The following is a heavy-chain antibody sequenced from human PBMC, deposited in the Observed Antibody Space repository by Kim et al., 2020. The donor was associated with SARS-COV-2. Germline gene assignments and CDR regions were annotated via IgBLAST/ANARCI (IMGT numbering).Heavy chain of an antibody. CDR3: ATLLTGYKIRNGPGADY. J-gene: IGHJ4*02. Sequence: SETLSLTCTVSGGSISSSSYYWGWIRQPPGKGLEWIGSIYYSGSTYYNPSLKSRVTISVDTSKNQFSLKLSSVTAADTAVYYCATLLTGYKIRNGPGADYWGQGTLVTVSS. D-gene: IGHD3-9*01. CDR1: GGSISSSSYY. CDR2: IYYSGST. V-gene: IGHV4-39*01.